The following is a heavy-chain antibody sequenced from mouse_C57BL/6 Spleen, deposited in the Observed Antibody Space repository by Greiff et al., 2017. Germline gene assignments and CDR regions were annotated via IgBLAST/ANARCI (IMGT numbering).Heavy chain of an antibody. Sequence: VKLQESGPELVKPGASVKISCKASGYAFSSSWMNWVKQRPGKGLEWIGRIYPGDGDTNYNGKFKGKATLTADKSSSTAYMQLSSLTSEDSAVYFCARYRLNYFDDWGQGTTLTVSS. CDR3: ARYRLNYFDD. V-gene: IGHV1-82*01. CDR2: IYPGDGDT. D-gene: IGHD1-2*01. CDR1: GYAFSSSW. J-gene: IGHJ2*01.